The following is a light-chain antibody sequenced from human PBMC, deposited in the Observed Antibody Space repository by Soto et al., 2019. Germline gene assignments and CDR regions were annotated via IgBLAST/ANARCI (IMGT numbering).Light chain of an antibody. V-gene: IGKV1-39*01. CDR2: VAS. CDR1: QTISRN. J-gene: IGKJ5*01. CDR3: QQSYNAPIT. Sequence: DIQMTQSPSSLSASVGDRVTIPCRASQTISRNLNWYQQKPGKAPQLLIYVASRLESGVPSRFSGSGSGTDFTLTISSLQPEDFATYYCQQSYNAPITFGQGTRLEIK.